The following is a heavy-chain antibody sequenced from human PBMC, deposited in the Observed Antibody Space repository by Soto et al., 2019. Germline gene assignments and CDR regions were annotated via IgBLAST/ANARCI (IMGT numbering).Heavy chain of an antibody. Sequence: GGSLRLSCAASGFTFSSYAMSWVRQAPGKGLERVSAISGSGGSTYYADSVKGRFTISRDNSKNTLYMQMNNLRAEVTAVYYCAKSSGYDFWSGYYQIAVYFQHWGQGTLVTVSS. V-gene: IGHV3-23*01. CDR1: GFTFSSYA. CDR2: ISGSGGST. D-gene: IGHD3-3*01. CDR3: AKSSGYDFWSGYYQIAVYFQH. J-gene: IGHJ1*01.